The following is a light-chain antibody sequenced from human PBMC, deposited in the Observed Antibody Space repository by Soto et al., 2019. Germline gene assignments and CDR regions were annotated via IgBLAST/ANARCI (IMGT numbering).Light chain of an antibody. J-gene: IGLJ2*01. V-gene: IGLV1-47*01. CDR3: AAWDNNLGGPE. CDR1: NSTIGSKY. CDR2: RNN. Sequence: QSVLTQPPSASGTPGQRVSISCSGSNSTIGSKYVYWYQQLPGTAPKLLMYRNNQRPSGVPDRFSGSKSGTSASLAISGLRSEDEADYYCAAWDNNLGGPEFGVGTKVTVL.